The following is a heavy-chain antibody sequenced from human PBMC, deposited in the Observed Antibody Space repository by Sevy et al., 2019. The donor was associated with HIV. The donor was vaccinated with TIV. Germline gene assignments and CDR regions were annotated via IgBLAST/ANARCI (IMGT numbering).Heavy chain of an antibody. CDR3: ARLPTGLQSFNYLLSTYFDS. D-gene: IGHD3-9*01. V-gene: IGHV3-7*01. CDR1: GFDFNNHW. Sequence: GGSLRLSCAASGFDFNNHWMSWVRQAPEKGLEWVANIKQDGSETYYGDSLKGRFTISRDNAKNSLSLQINNLRAEDTAVYYCARLPTGLQSFNYLLSTYFDSWGQGTLVTVSS. J-gene: IGHJ4*02. CDR2: IKQDGSET.